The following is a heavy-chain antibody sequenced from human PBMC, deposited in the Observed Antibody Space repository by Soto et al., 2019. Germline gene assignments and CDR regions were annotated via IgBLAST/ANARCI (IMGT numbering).Heavy chain of an antibody. CDR2: ISGSGGGT. J-gene: IGHJ4*02. CDR3: TKERLPSSGSYYTLFDY. D-gene: IGHD3-10*01. Sequence: EVQLLESGGGLVQPGGSLRLSCAASGFTFSSYALNWVRQAPGKGLEWVSAISGSGGGTYYADSVKGRFTISRDNSKNTLYLPMNSLRAEDTAVYYCTKERLPSSGSYYTLFDYWGQGTLVTVSS. CDR1: GFTFSSYA. V-gene: IGHV3-23*01.